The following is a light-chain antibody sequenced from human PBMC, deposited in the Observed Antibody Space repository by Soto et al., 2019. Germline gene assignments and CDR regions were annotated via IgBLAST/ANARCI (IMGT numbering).Light chain of an antibody. CDR2: RAS. Sequence: EIVMTQSPATLSVSPGERATLSCRASQSVDSDLAWYQQKPGQAPRLLIYRASTRATGIPARFSGSGSGTEFTLTISSLQSEDFAVYYCQQYTNWPPYTFGQGTKLEIK. V-gene: IGKV3-15*01. J-gene: IGKJ2*01. CDR1: QSVDSD. CDR3: QQYTNWPPYT.